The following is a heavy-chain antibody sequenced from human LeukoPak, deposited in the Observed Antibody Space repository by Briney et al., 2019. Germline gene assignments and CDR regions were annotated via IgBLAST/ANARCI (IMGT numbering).Heavy chain of an antibody. V-gene: IGHV3-23*01. CDR2: ISGSGGST. CDR3: AKGIDVVVVAATPDY. CDR1: GFTFSSYA. Sequence: GRSLRLSCAASGFTFSSYAMSWVPQAPGKGLEWVSAISGSGGSTYYADSVKGRFTISRDNSKKTLYLQMNSLRAEDTAVYYCAKGIDVVVVAATPDYWGQGTLVTVSS. D-gene: IGHD2-15*01. J-gene: IGHJ4*02.